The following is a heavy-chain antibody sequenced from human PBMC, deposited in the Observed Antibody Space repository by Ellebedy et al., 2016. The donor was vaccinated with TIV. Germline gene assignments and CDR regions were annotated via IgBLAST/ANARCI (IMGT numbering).Heavy chain of an antibody. CDR2: VYHTGTT. Sequence: GSLRLSCSVSGSSLIDYHWSWIRQSPRTGLEWIGNVYHTGTTIYNPSLQSRVTISVDTSKNQFSLKFTPVTAADTAVYYCTRTVQLAFYMNVWGRGTSVTV. D-gene: IGHD5-24*01. CDR1: GSSLIDYH. V-gene: IGHV4-59*08. J-gene: IGHJ6*03. CDR3: TRTVQLAFYMNV.